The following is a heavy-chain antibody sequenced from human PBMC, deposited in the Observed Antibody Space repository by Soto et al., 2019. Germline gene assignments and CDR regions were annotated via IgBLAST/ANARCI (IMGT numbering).Heavy chain of an antibody. J-gene: IGHJ4*02. CDR3: ASESRAYDSSGYYYVGYFDY. D-gene: IGHD3-22*01. CDR2: IFYSGST. Sequence: KTSETLSLTCTVSGGSISSYYWSWIRQPPGKGLEWIGYIFYSGSTNYNPSLKSRVTISVDTSKNQFSLKLHSVPAADTAVYYCASESRAYDSSGYYYVGYFDYWGQGTLVTVSS. V-gene: IGHV4-59*01. CDR1: GGSISSYY.